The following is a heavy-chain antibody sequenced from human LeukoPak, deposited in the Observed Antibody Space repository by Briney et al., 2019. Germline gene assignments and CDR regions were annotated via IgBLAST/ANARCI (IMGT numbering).Heavy chain of an antibody. CDR2: IKQDGSEK. J-gene: IGHJ4*02. CDR1: GFTFSTYW. CDR3: ARGGYYDSSGYYSRNDN. Sequence: GGSLRLSCAASGFTFSTYWMSWVRQAPGKGLEWVANIKQDGSEKYFVDSVEGRFTISRDNSKNTLYLQMNSLRAEDTAVYYCARGGYYDSSGYYSRNDNWGQGTLVTVSS. V-gene: IGHV3-7*01. D-gene: IGHD3-22*01.